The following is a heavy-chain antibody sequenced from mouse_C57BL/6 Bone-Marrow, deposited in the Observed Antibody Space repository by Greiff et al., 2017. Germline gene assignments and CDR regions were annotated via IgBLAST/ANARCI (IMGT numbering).Heavy chain of an antibody. J-gene: IGHJ4*01. CDR3: ARSTPPDYAMDY. D-gene: IGHD6-1*01. CDR1: GYTFTSYT. Sequence: HVQLQQSGAELARPGASVKMSCKASGYTFTSYTMHWVKQRPGQGLEWIGYINPSSGYTKYNQKFKDKATLTADKSSSTAYMQLSSLTSADSAVYYCARSTPPDYAMDYWGQGTSLTVSS. CDR2: INPSSGYT. V-gene: IGHV1-4*01.